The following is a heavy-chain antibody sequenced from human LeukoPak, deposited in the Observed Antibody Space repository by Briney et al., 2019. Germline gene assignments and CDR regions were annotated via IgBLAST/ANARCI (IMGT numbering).Heavy chain of an antibody. Sequence: GGSLRLSCAASGFTFSNYAMSWVRQAPGKGLEWVSAVSGRDDSTYYADSVKGRFTISRDTSKNTLYLQMNSLSAEDTAVYYCAKWGDYDILTGYYDPDYWGQGTLVTVPS. J-gene: IGHJ4*02. CDR1: GFTFSNYA. CDR2: VSGRDDST. CDR3: AKWGDYDILTGYYDPDY. V-gene: IGHV3-23*01. D-gene: IGHD3-9*01.